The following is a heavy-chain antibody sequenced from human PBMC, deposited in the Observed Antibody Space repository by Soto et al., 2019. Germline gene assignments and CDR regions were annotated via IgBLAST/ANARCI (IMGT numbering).Heavy chain of an antibody. Sequence: QVQLVESGGGVVQPGRSLRLSCAASGFTFSSYAMHWVRQAPGKGLEWVAVISYDGSNKYYADSVKGRFTISRDNSKNTLYQKMNSGRAEDTVWYNCGRNYEKGREPFDYGGQEPLVPVPS. CDR2: ISYDGSNK. D-gene: IGHD3-3*01. CDR3: GRNYEKGREPFDY. V-gene: IGHV3-30-3*01. J-gene: IGHJ4*02. CDR1: GFTFSSYA.